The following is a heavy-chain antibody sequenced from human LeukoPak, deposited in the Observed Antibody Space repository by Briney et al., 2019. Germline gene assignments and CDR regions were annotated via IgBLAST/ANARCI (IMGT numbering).Heavy chain of an antibody. CDR3: ARDGPAQMVDLDY. CDR2: IHPNNGDT. V-gene: IGHV1-2*02. D-gene: IGHD3-10*01. J-gene: IGHJ4*02. CDR1: GYTFSGTGWY. Sequence: GDSVKVSCKASGYTFSGTGWYLYWLRPAPGQGLECMGWIHPNNGDTAYAQKFEGRVAMTRDTPISTAYMELRRLRPHDTAVYFCARDGPAQMVDLDYWGQGTLVTVSS.